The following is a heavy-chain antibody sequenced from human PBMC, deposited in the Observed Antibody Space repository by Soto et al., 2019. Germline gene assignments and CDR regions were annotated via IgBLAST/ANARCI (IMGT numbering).Heavy chain of an antibody. CDR1: GYSFTSYW. D-gene: IGHD3-22*01. CDR2: IYPGDSDT. J-gene: IGHJ2*01. CDR3: ARQIGLYYYDSSGYGYFDL. V-gene: IGHV5-51*01. Sequence: GESLKISCKGSGYSFTSYWIGWVRQMPRKGLEWMGIIYPGDSDTRYSPSFQGQVTISADKSISTAYLQWSSLKASDTAMYYCARQIGLYYYDSSGYGYFDLWGRGTLVTVSS.